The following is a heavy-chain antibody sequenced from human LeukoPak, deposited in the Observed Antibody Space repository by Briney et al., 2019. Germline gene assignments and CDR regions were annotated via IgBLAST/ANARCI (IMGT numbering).Heavy chain of an antibody. V-gene: IGHV4-59*01. D-gene: IGHD6-6*01. J-gene: IGHJ2*01. Sequence: SETLSLTCTVSGGSIRNYYWSWIRQPPGMGLEWIGNIYYSGSTNYNPSLKSRVTISVDTSKNQFSLNLSSVTAADTAVYYCARRTDSGSWYFDLWGRGTLVTVSS. CDR3: ARRTDSGSWYFDL. CDR1: GGSIRNYY. CDR2: IYYSGST.